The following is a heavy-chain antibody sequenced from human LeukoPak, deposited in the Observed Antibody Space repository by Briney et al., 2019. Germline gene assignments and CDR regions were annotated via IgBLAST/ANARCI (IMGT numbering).Heavy chain of an antibody. V-gene: IGHV4-61*02. CDR2: MYIGGRT. Sequence: SETLSLTCTVTGTSIRSGSYYWNWIRQAAGKGLEWIGRMYIGGRTTYNPSLKSRVTISLETTENQFSLKLSSVTAADTAVYYCARRGRRYSSSSFDYWGQGTLVTVSS. CDR1: GTSIRSGSYY. D-gene: IGHD6-6*01. CDR3: ARRGRRYSSSSFDY. J-gene: IGHJ4*02.